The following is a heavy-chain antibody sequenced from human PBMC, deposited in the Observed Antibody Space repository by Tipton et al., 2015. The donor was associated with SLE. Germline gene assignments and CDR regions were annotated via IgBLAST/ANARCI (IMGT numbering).Heavy chain of an antibody. CDR3: ARDAHREYSGYDDIYYYYGMDV. Sequence: TLSLTCTVSGGSISSYYWSWIRQPPGKGLEWIGYIYYSGSTNYNPSLKSRVTISVDTSKNQFSLKLSSVTAADTAVYYCARDAHREYSGYDDIYYYYGMDVLGQGTTVTVSS. CDR1: GGSISSYY. CDR2: IYYSGST. J-gene: IGHJ6*02. D-gene: IGHD5-12*01. V-gene: IGHV4-59*01.